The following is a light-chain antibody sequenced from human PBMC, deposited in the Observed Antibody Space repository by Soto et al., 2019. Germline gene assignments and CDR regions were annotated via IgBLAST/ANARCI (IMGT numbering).Light chain of an antibody. Sequence: EAVLTQSPATLSVFPGERATLSCRASQSVATNLAWYQQRPGQAPRLLIYGASKRAIGLPARFSGSGSGTEFTLTITSXQSEDFAVYYCQQYNKWLQTFGQGTKVDIK. CDR1: QSVATN. V-gene: IGKV3-15*01. CDR2: GAS. J-gene: IGKJ1*01. CDR3: QQYNKWLQT.